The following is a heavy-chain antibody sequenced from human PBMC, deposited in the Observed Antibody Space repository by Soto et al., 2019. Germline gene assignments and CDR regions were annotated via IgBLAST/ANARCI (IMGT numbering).Heavy chain of an antibody. V-gene: IGHV4-39*01. CDR1: GGSISSSSYY. D-gene: IGHD3-22*01. J-gene: IGHJ4*02. Sequence: NPSETLSLTCTVSGGSISSSSYYWGWIRQPPGKGLEWIGSIYYSGSTYYNPSLKSRVTISVDTSKNQFSLKLSSVTAADTAVYYCARHRESYYDSSGYPDYWGQGTLVTVSS. CDR3: ARHRESYYDSSGYPDY. CDR2: IYYSGST.